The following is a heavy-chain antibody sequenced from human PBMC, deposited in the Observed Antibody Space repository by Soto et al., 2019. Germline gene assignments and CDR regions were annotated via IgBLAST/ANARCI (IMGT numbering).Heavy chain of an antibody. CDR3: ARINMDCSSTSCYHSPDAFDI. CDR1: GGSISRYY. CDR2: IYTSGST. D-gene: IGHD2-2*01. Sequence: SETRSLTCTVSGGSISRYYWSGIGQPAGKGLEWIGRIYTSGSTNYNPSLKSRVTMSVDTSKNQFSLKLSSVTAADTAVYYCARINMDCSSTSCYHSPDAFDIWGQGTMVTVSS. V-gene: IGHV4-4*07. J-gene: IGHJ3*02.